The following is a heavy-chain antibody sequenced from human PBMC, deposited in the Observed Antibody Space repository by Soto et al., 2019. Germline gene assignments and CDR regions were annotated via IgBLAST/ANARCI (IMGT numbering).Heavy chain of an antibody. D-gene: IGHD6-6*01. CDR2: ISSSGSTI. CDR3: ARGAFEYSSSAIFDY. Sequence: VRQAPGKGLEWVSYISSSGSTIYYADSVKGRFTISRDNAKNSLYLQMNSLRAEDTAVYYCARGAFEYSSSAIFDYWGQGTLVTVSS. J-gene: IGHJ4*02. V-gene: IGHV3-48*03.